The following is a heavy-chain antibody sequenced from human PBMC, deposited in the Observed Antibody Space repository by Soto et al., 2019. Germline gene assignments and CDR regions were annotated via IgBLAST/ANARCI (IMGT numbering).Heavy chain of an antibody. CDR2: IYSGGST. CDR1: GFTVSSNY. D-gene: IGHD1-1*01. Sequence: PGGSLRLSCAASGFTVSSNYMSWVRQAPGKGLEWVSVIYSGGSTHYADSVKGRFTISRDNSKNTLYPQMNSLRAEDTAVYYCATQEQGFLDYWGQGTLVTVSS. CDR3: ATQEQGFLDY. V-gene: IGHV3-66*01. J-gene: IGHJ4*02.